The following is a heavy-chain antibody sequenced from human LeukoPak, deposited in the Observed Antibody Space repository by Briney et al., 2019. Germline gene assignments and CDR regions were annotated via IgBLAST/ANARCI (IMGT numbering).Heavy chain of an antibody. CDR2: INHSGST. D-gene: IGHD6-19*01. V-gene: IGHV4-34*01. J-gene: IGHJ4*02. CDR3: ARGILSGIAVAGTAYLDY. Sequence: SETLSLTCAVYGGSFSGYYWIWIRQPPGKGLEWIGEINHSGSTNYNPSLKSRVTISVDTSKNQFSLKLSSVTAADTAVYYCARGILSGIAVAGTAYLDYWGQGTLVTVSS. CDR1: GGSFSGYY.